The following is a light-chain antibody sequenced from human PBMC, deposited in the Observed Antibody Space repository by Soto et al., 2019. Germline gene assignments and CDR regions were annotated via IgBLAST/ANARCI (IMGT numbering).Light chain of an antibody. Sequence: IQLTQSPSSLSASVGDRVTITCRASQDIAIYLAWYQQKPGEAPKLLIYAASTLYGGVPSRFSGSGSGTDFALTITSLQAEDFATYYCQQYDSYSVAFGQVTNVAIK. CDR3: QQYDSYSVA. J-gene: IGKJ1*01. V-gene: IGKV1-9*01. CDR2: AAS. CDR1: QDIAIY.